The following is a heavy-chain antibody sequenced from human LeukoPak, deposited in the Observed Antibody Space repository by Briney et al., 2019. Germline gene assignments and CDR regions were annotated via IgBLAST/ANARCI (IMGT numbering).Heavy chain of an antibody. CDR3: AKDEWELLLGYYYYYMDV. Sequence: GGSLRLSCAASGFTFSSYAMSWVRQAPGKGLEWVSGISGSGGSTYYADSVKGRFTISRDNSKNTLYLQMNSLRAEDTAVYYCAKDEWELLLGYYYYYMDVWGKGTTVTVSS. D-gene: IGHD1-26*01. V-gene: IGHV3-23*01. CDR2: ISGSGGST. J-gene: IGHJ6*03. CDR1: GFTFSSYA.